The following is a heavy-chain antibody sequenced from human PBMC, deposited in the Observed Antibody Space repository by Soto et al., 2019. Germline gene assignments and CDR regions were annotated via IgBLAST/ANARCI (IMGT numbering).Heavy chain of an antibody. D-gene: IGHD1-26*01. Sequence: ASVKVSCKASGYTFFYYYIHWVRQAPGQGLEWMGCINPHSGDTNSPPKFQARVTMTRDTSNSTAYMELKRLYSNDTAVYHCARSGYPGSYHPPAFWGQGTLVTVSS. V-gene: IGHV1-2*02. CDR3: ARSGYPGSYHPPAF. CDR1: GYTFFYYY. CDR2: INPHSGDT. J-gene: IGHJ4*02.